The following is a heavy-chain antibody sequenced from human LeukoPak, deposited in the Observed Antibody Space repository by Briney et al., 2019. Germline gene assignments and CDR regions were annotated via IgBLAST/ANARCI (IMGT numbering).Heavy chain of an antibody. CDR3: ARGHYYDTSGDY. CDR1: GDSISSHY. Sequence: SETLSLTCAVSGDSISSHYWSWIRQPPGKGLEWIGYIYYSGGTNYNPSLTSRVTISVDTSKNQFSLNLSSVTAADTAVYYCARGHYYDTSGDYWGQGTLVTVSS. V-gene: IGHV4-59*11. D-gene: IGHD3-22*01. CDR2: IYYSGGT. J-gene: IGHJ4*02.